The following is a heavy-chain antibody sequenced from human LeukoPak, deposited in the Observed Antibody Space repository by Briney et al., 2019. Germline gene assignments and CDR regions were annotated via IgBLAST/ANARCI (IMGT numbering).Heavy chain of an antibody. Sequence: QSGGSLRLSCAASGFTFSSYWMSWVRQAPGKGLEWVANIKQDGSEKYYADSVKGRFTISRDNAKNSLYLQMNSLRAEDTAVYYCAREYYYDSSGYYPYFDYWGQGTLVTVSS. V-gene: IGHV3-7*01. J-gene: IGHJ4*02. D-gene: IGHD3-22*01. CDR1: GFTFSSYW. CDR2: IKQDGSEK. CDR3: AREYYYDSSGYYPYFDY.